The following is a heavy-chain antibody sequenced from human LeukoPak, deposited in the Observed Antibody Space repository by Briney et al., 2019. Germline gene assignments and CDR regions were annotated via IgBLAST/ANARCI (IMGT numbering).Heavy chain of an antibody. V-gene: IGHV3-74*01. Sequence: GGSLRLSCAVSGFTFSSSWMHWVRQAPGKGLVWVSHIKTDGSTTAYADSVKGRFTISRDNAKNTLYLQMNSLRAEDTGVYYCTIDRGDYGIPYWGQGTLVTVSS. J-gene: IGHJ4*02. D-gene: IGHD4-17*01. CDR3: TIDRGDYGIPY. CDR1: GFTFSSSW. CDR2: IKTDGSTT.